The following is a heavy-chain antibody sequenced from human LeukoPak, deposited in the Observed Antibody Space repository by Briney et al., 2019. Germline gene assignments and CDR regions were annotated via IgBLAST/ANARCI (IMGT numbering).Heavy chain of an antibody. V-gene: IGHV4-34*01. D-gene: IGHD3-16*02. CDR3: ARYDYVWGSYRSRAFDI. CDR2: INHSGST. CDR1: GGSMSSYY. J-gene: IGHJ3*02. Sequence: PSETLSLTCTVSGGSMSSYYWSWIRQSPGKGLEWIGEINHSGSTNYNPTLKSRVTISVDTSKNQFSLKLSSVTAADTAVYYCARYDYVWGSYRSRAFDIWGQGTMVAVSS.